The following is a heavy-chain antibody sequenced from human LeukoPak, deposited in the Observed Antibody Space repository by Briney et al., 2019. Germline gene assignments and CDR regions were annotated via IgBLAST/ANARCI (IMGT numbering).Heavy chain of an antibody. CDR3: ARASSRMAARHRWFDP. V-gene: IGHV4-34*01. CDR1: GGSFSGYY. D-gene: IGHD6-6*01. Sequence: SETLSLTCAVYGGSFSGYYWSWIRQPPGKGLEWIGEISHSGSTNYNPSLKSRVTISVDTSKNRFSLKLSSVTAADTAVYYCARASSRMAARHRWFDPWGQGTLVTVSS. CDR2: ISHSGST. J-gene: IGHJ5*02.